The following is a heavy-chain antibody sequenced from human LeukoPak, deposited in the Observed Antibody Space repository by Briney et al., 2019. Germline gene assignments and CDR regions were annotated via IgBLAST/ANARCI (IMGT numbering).Heavy chain of an antibody. CDR1: GYTFTSYG. CDR2: IIPIFGTA. J-gene: IGHJ4*02. D-gene: IGHD3-10*01. Sequence: GAPVKVSCKASGYTFTSYGISWVRQAPGQGLEWMGGIIPIFGTANYAQKFQGRVTITADESTSTAYMELSSLRSEDTAVYYCASTLQGSYYKCLDYWGQGTLVTVSS. V-gene: IGHV1-69*13. CDR3: ASTLQGSYYKCLDY.